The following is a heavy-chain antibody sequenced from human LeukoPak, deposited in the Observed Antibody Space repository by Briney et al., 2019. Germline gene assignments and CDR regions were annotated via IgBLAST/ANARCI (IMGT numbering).Heavy chain of an antibody. CDR3: ARHADYGDNSKLGY. Sequence: GESLKISCKGSGYSFASYWIGWVRQMPGKGLEWMGIIYPGDSDTRYSPSFQGHVTISADKSISTAYLQWSGLRASDTAMYYCARHADYGDNSKLGYWGRGTLVTVSS. CDR1: GYSFASYW. CDR2: IYPGDSDT. V-gene: IGHV5-51*01. J-gene: IGHJ4*02. D-gene: IGHD4-23*01.